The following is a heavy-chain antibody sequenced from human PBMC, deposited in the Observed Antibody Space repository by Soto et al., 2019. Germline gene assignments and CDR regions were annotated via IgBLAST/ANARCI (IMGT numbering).Heavy chain of an antibody. D-gene: IGHD1-1*01. V-gene: IGHV1-69*02. CDR1: GGTFTSYS. CDR3: ASDGLGTTRRYFDS. J-gene: IGHJ4*02. Sequence: QVQLVESGAEVKKPGSSVKVSCKASGGTFTSYSITWVRQAPGQGLEWMGRIIPVLGIVNYAQKFQGRVTITADKSTTTAYMELSSLRSEDTAVYYCASDGLGTTRRYFDSWGQGTLVTVSS. CDR2: IIPVLGIV.